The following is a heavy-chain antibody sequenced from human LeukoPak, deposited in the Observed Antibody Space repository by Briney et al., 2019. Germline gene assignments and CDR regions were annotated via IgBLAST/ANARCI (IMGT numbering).Heavy chain of an antibody. J-gene: IGHJ4*02. Sequence: GGSLRLSCTVSGFSLSSYAMSWVRRAPGKGLEWVSATSSSDAGKYYADSVRGRFTISRDNSRNTMYLQMNSLRAEDAAVYYCAKGKYYYGSGFDYWGQGTLVTVSS. CDR1: GFSLSSYA. CDR2: TSSSDAGK. V-gene: IGHV3-23*01. D-gene: IGHD3-10*01. CDR3: AKGKYYYGSGFDY.